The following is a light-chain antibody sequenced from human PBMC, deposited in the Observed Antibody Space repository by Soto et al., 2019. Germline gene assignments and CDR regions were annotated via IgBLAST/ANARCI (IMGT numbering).Light chain of an antibody. J-gene: IGKJ3*01. CDR3: QQYGSSSLT. V-gene: IGKV3-15*01. CDR2: GAS. Sequence: EIVMTQSPATLSVSPGEGATLSCRASQSLSSNLAWYQQKPGQAPRLLIYGASTRATDIPARFSGSGSGTDFTLTISRLEPEDFAAYYCQQYGSSSLTFGPGTKVDIK. CDR1: QSLSSN.